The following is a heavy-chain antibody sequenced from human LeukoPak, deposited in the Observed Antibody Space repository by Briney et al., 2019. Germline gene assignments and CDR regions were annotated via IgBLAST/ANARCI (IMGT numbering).Heavy chain of an antibody. D-gene: IGHD3-22*01. CDR2: INAGDGNT. V-gene: IGHV1-3*01. CDR1: GYTFTTYA. J-gene: IGHJ4*02. CDR3: ARVYYYDSGGYHLGVDY. Sequence: ASVKVSCKASGYTFTTYALHWVRQAPGQRPEWMGWINAGDGNTGYSQRFRDGVTITRDTSASTTYMELSSLRSEDTAMYYCARVYYYDSGGYHLGVDYWGQGTLVTVSS.